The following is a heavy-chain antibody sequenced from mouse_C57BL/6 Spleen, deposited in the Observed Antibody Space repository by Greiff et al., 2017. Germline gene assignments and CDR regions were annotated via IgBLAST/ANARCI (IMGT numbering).Heavy chain of an antibody. CDR3: ASSFYGSSYWYFDV. Sequence: VQLQQPGAELVKPGASVKLSCKASGYTFTSYWMQWVKQRPGQGLEWIGEIDPSDSYTNYNQKFKGKATLAVDTSSSTAYMQLSSLTSEDSAVYYCASSFYGSSYWYFDVWGTGTTVTVSS. J-gene: IGHJ1*03. V-gene: IGHV1-50*01. D-gene: IGHD1-1*01. CDR1: GYTFTSYW. CDR2: IDPSDSYT.